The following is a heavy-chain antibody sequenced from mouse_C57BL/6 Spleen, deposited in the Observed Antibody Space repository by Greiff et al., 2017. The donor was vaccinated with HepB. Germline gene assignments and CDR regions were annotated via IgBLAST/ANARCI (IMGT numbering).Heavy chain of an antibody. CDR1: GYAFSSSW. D-gene: IGHD1-1*01. J-gene: IGHJ4*01. Sequence: VQLQQSGPELVKPGASVKISCKASGYAFSSSWMNWVKQRPGKGLEWIGRIYPGDADTNYNGKFKGKATLTADKSSSTAYMQLSSLTSEDSAVYFCARGDYGSLMDYWGQGTSVTVSS. V-gene: IGHV1-82*01. CDR3: ARGDYGSLMDY. CDR2: IYPGDADT.